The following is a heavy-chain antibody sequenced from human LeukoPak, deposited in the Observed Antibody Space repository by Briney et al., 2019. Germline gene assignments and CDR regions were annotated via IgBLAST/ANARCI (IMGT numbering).Heavy chain of an antibody. CDR2: IRGETYGGTT. J-gene: IGHJ4*02. V-gene: IGHV3-49*04. CDR3: TREKIPGLFGVLF. D-gene: IGHD3-10*01. CDR1: GFPFGDYS. Sequence: GRSLRLSCTASGFPFGDYSMIWVRQAPGKGLEWVGSIRGETYGGTTEYAASVKGRLILSRDGSKSIAYLQLSSLKTEDTAVYYCTREKIPGLFGVLFWGQGTLVTVSS.